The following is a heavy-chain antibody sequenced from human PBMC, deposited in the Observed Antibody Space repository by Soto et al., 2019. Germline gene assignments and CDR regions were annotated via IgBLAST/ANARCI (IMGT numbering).Heavy chain of an antibody. CDR2: IYYSGST. CDR1: GGSISSYY. Sequence: QVQLQESGPGLVKPSETLSLTCTVSGGSISSYYWSWIRQPPGKGLAWIGYIYYSGSTNYNPSLKSRVTIPVDTAKNQFSLKLSSVTAADTAVYYCARHRRSGYSGYDQGHWYCDLWGRGTLVTVSS. D-gene: IGHD5-12*01. J-gene: IGHJ2*01. CDR3: ARHRRSGYSGYDQGHWYCDL. V-gene: IGHV4-59*08.